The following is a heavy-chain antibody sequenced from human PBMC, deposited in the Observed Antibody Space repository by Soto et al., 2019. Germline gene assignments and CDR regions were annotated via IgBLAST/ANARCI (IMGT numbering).Heavy chain of an antibody. Sequence: ASVKVSCKASGYTFTSYYMHWVRQAPGQGLEWMGIINPSGGRTSYAQKFQGRVTMTRDTYTSTVYMELSSLRSEDTAVYYCAREGMAPWFGMDVWGQGNTVTVSS. J-gene: IGHJ6*02. CDR3: AREGMAPWFGMDV. V-gene: IGHV1-46*01. D-gene: IGHD3-22*01. CDR2: INPSGGRT. CDR1: GYTFTSYY.